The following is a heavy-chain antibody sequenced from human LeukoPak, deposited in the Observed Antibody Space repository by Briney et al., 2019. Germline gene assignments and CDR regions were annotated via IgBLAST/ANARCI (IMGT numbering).Heavy chain of an antibody. CDR2: IIPILGIA. J-gene: IGHJ4*02. CDR1: GGTFSSYA. V-gene: IGHV1-69*10. D-gene: IGHD5-12*01. Sequence: ASLKVSCKASGGTFSSYAISWVRQAPGQGLEWMGGIIPILGIANYAQKYQGRVTITADKSTSTAYMELSSLRSEDTAVYYCARDGGSGYDPFDYWGQGTLVTVSS. CDR3: ARDGGSGYDPFDY.